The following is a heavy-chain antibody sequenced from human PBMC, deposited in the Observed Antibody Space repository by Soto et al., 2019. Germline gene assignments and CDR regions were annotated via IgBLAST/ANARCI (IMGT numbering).Heavy chain of an antibody. CDR3: ATPDTAVAGY. D-gene: IGHD5-18*01. CDR2: IIPIFGTT. CDR1: GGTFSSYA. Sequence: SVKVSCKASGGTFSSYAISWVRQAPGQGLEWMGVIIPIFGTTNYAQKFQGRVTITADESASTVYMELSSLKSEDTAVYYCATPDTAVAGYSGQGTLVIV. V-gene: IGHV1-69*13. J-gene: IGHJ4*02.